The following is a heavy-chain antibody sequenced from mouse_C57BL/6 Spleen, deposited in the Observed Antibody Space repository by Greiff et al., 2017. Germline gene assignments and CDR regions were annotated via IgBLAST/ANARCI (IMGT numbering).Heavy chain of an antibody. D-gene: IGHD1-1*01. CDR1: GYSFTDYN. Sequence: EVKLVESGPELVKPGASVKISCKASGYSFTDYNMNWVKQSNGKSLEWIGVINPNYGTASYNQKFKGKATLTVDQSSSTAYMQLNSLTSEDSAVYYCARSGYYGSGYYCDYWGQGTTLTVSS. CDR2: INPNYGTA. CDR3: ARSGYYGSGYYCDY. J-gene: IGHJ2*01. V-gene: IGHV1-39*01.